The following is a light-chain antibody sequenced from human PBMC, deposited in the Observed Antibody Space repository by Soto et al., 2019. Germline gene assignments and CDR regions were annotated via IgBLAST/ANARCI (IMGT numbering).Light chain of an antibody. V-gene: IGKV2-30*02. CDR1: QSLVHSDGNTY. J-gene: IGKJ1*01. CDR2: KVS. Sequence: DVVMTQSPLSLPVTLGQPASISCRSSQSLVHSDGNTYLNWFQQRPGQSPRRLIYKVSNRDSGVQDRFSGSGSGTDFTLKISRVEAEDVGFYYCVQTIHWPWTFGQGTKVEIK. CDR3: VQTIHWPWT.